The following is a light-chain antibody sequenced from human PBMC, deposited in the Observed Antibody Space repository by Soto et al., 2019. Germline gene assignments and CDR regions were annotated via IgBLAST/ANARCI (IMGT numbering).Light chain of an antibody. CDR3: QQSYSTPPEWP. J-gene: IGKJ1*01. V-gene: IGKV1-39*01. CDR1: QSISSY. Sequence: VQTTQYPSSLSASVGDRVTITCRASQSISSYLNWYQQKPGKAPKLLIYAASSLQSGVPSRFSGSGTGTDFTLTISSLQPEDFATYYCQQSYSTPPEWPFGQGTKVDI. CDR2: AAS.